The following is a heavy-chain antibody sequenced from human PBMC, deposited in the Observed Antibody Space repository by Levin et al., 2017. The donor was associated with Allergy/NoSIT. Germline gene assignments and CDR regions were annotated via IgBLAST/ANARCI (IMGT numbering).Heavy chain of an antibody. V-gene: IGHV1-8*01. CDR1: GYTFTTYD. CDR2: LNPNSANT. Sequence: ASVKVSCKASGYTFTTYDINWVRQAPGQGLEWVGWLNPNSANTAFAQKFQGRVTMTRNTSISTAYMELSSLRSEDTAVYYCARGRGSSNGWYYGGLDSWGQGALVTVSS. D-gene: IGHD6-19*01. J-gene: IGHJ4*02. CDR3: ARGRGSSNGWYYGGLDS.